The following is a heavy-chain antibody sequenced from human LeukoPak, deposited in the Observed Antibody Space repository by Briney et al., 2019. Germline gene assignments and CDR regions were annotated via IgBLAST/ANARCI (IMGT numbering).Heavy chain of an antibody. J-gene: IGHJ4*02. CDR1: GFTFISYG. V-gene: IGHV3-7*01. D-gene: IGHD5-24*01. Sequence: GGSLRLSCGASGFTFISYGMSWVRQAPGKGLEWVANIKQDGREKYYVDSVKGRFTISRDNAKNSLYLQTNSLRAEDTAVYYCAREGWLQLLTYDYWGQGTLVTVSS. CDR2: IKQDGREK. CDR3: AREGWLQLLTYDY.